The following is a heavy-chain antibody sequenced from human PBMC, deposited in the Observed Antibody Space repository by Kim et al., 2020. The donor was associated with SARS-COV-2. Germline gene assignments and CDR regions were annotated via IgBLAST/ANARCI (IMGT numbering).Heavy chain of an antibody. Sequence: SVKVSCKASGGTFSSYAISWVRQAPGQGLEWMGGIIPIFGTANYAQKFQGRVTITADESTSTAYMELSSLRSEDTAVYYCARGTRTLIASGWYYFDYWGQGTLVTVSS. CDR3: ARGTRTLIASGWYYFDY. V-gene: IGHV1-69*13. D-gene: IGHD6-19*01. J-gene: IGHJ4*02. CDR1: GGTFSSYA. CDR2: IIPIFGTA.